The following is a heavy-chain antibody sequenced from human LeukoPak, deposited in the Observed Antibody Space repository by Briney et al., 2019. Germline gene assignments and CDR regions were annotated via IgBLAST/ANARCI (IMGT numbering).Heavy chain of an antibody. CDR3: ARVHVAVAGDYYFDY. Sequence: SETLSLTCAVYGGSFSGYYWSWIRQPPGKGLEWIGEINLSGSTNYNPSLKSRVTISVDTSKNQFSLKLSSVTAADTAVYYCARVHVAVAGDYYFDYWGQGTLVTVSS. D-gene: IGHD6-19*01. CDR2: INLSGST. J-gene: IGHJ4*02. CDR1: GGSFSGYY. V-gene: IGHV4-34*01.